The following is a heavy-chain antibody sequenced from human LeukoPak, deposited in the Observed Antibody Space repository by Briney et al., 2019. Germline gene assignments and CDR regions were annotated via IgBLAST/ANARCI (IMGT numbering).Heavy chain of an antibody. J-gene: IGHJ3*02. CDR3: ARANIAARPYAFDI. D-gene: IGHD6-6*01. V-gene: IGHV1-69*06. Sequence: SVKVSCKASGYTFTSYGISWVRQAPGQGLEWMGGIIPIFGTANYAQKFQGRVTITADKSTSTAYMELSSLRSEDTAVYYCARANIAARPYAFDIWGQGTMVTVSS. CDR2: IIPIFGTA. CDR1: GYTFTSYG.